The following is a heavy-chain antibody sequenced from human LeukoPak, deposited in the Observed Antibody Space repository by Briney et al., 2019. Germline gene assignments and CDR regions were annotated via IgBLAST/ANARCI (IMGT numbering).Heavy chain of an antibody. J-gene: IGHJ4*02. CDR1: GFTFSSYG. CDR2: ISGSGGST. Sequence: GGTLRLSCAASGFTFSSYGMSWVRQAPGKGLEWVSAISGSGGSTYYADSVKGRFTISRDNSKNTLYLQMNSLRAEDTAVYYCTHGSMYQLDYWGQGTLVTVSS. CDR3: THGSMYQLDY. D-gene: IGHD2-2*01. V-gene: IGHV3-23*01.